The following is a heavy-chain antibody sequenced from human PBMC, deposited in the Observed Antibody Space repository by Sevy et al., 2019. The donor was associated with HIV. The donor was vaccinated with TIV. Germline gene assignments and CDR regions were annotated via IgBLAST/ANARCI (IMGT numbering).Heavy chain of an antibody. CDR3: AREGPEGGYSYELYYYGMDV. Sequence: GGSLRLSCAASGFTFSSYAMHWVRQAPDKGLEWVAVISYDGSNKYYADSVKGRFTISRDNSKNTLYLQMNSLRAEDTAVYYCAREGPEGGYSYELYYYGMDVWGQGTTVTVSS. D-gene: IGHD5-18*01. CDR1: GFTFSSYA. V-gene: IGHV3-30-3*01. J-gene: IGHJ6*02. CDR2: ISYDGSNK.